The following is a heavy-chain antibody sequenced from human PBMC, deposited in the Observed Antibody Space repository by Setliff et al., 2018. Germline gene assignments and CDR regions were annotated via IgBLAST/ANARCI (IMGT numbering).Heavy chain of an antibody. CDR2: VHTDGST. Sequence: SETLSLTCTVSGGSMSADYYWSWIRQPAGKGLEWIGHVHTDGSTNYNPSLKSRVIISVDTSKNLFSVKLSSVTAADTAVYYCVRALLWSGEGRFDPWGQGTLVTVSS. CDR1: GGSMSADYY. D-gene: IGHD3-10*01. V-gene: IGHV4-61*09. J-gene: IGHJ5*02. CDR3: VRALLWSGEGRFDP.